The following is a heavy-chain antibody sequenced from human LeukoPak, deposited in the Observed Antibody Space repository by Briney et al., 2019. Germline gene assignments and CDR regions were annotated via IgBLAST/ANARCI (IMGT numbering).Heavy chain of an antibody. CDR2: ISYDGGNK. D-gene: IGHD3-10*01. J-gene: IGHJ5*02. Sequence: GGSLRLSCAASGFTFSSYAIHWVRQAPGKGLEWVAVISYDGGNKYYVGSVKGRFSISRDNSKKTVYLQMNSLRPDDTAVYYCARDEVMVRGVIIENWFDPWGQGTLVTVSS. CDR1: GFTFSSYA. V-gene: IGHV3-30-3*01. CDR3: ARDEVMVRGVIIENWFDP.